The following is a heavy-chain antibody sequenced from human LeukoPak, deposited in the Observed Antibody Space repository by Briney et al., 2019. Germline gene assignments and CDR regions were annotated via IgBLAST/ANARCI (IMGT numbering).Heavy chain of an antibody. Sequence: SETLSLTCAVYGGSFSGYYWSWIRQPPREGLEWIGEINHSGSTNYNPSLKSRVTISVDTSKNQFSLKLSSVTAADTAVYYCARGRGYSYDYYYYGMDVWGQGTTVTVSS. V-gene: IGHV4-34*01. J-gene: IGHJ6*02. CDR1: GGSFSGYY. CDR2: INHSGST. CDR3: ARGRGYSYDYYYYGMDV. D-gene: IGHD5-18*01.